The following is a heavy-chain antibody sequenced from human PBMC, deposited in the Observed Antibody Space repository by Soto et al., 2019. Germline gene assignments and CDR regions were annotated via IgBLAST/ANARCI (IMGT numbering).Heavy chain of an antibody. V-gene: IGHV4-39*01. CDR2: IYYSGST. CDR3: ARYVFVTTVTTPDYYFDY. D-gene: IGHD4-17*01. Sequence: QLQLQESGPGLVKPSETLSLTCTVSGGSISSSSYYWGWIRQPPGKGLEWIGSIYYSGSTYYNPSLKSRVTISVDTSKNQFSLKLSSVTAADTAVYYCARYVFVTTVTTPDYYFDYWGQGTLVTVSS. J-gene: IGHJ4*02. CDR1: GGSISSSSYY.